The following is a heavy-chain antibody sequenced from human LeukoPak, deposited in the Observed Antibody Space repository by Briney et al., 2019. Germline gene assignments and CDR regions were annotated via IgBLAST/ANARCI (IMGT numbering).Heavy chain of an antibody. CDR1: GFTFSSYG. Sequence: PGGSLRLSCAASGFTFSSYGMHWVRQAPGKGLVWVSRINSDGSSTSYADSVKGRFTISRDNAKNTLYLQMNNLRADDTSVYFCARGRPHGNDYWGQGTLVTVSS. D-gene: IGHD4-23*01. CDR2: INSDGSST. V-gene: IGHV3-74*01. CDR3: ARGRPHGNDY. J-gene: IGHJ4*02.